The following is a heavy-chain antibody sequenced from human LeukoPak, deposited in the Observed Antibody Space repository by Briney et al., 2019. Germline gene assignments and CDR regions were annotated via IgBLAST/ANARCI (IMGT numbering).Heavy chain of an antibody. V-gene: IGHV3-23*01. CDR2: ISSSGVYT. J-gene: IGHJ4*02. CDR3: AKNRTLEAAASFDY. CDR1: GFTFSSYA. Sequence: PGGSLRLSCAASGFTFSSYAMSWVRQAPGRGLEWVSAISSSGVYTYYADSVKGRFTISRDNSKNTLYLQMNRLRAEDTAVYYCAKNRTLEAAASFDYWGQGTLVTVSS. D-gene: IGHD6-13*01.